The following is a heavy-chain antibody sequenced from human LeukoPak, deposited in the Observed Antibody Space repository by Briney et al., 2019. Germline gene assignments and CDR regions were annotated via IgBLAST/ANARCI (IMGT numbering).Heavy chain of an antibody. J-gene: IGHJ4*02. D-gene: IGHD1-26*01. CDR3: ARALGGSYQLPYFDY. CDR1: GGSFSGYY. Sequence: PSETLSLTCAVSGGSFSGYYWSWIRQPPGKGLEWIGEISHSGSTNYSPSLKSRVTISVDTSKNQFSLNLSSVTAADTAVYYCARALGGSYQLPYFDYWGQGTLVTVSS. V-gene: IGHV4-34*01. CDR2: ISHSGST.